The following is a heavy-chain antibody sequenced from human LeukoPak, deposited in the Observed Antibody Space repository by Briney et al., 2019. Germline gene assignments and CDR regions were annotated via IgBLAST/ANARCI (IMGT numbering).Heavy chain of an antibody. CDR1: GYTFTSYY. V-gene: IGHV1-46*01. D-gene: IGHD3-22*01. CDR2: INPSGGST. Sequence: ASVKVSCKASGYTFTSYYMHWVRQAPGQGLEWMGIINPSGGSTSYAQKFQGRVTMTTDTSTSTAYMELRSLRSDDTAVYYCARDLSYYYDSSGLSVVDYWGQGTLVTVSS. CDR3: ARDLSYYYDSSGLSVVDY. J-gene: IGHJ4*02.